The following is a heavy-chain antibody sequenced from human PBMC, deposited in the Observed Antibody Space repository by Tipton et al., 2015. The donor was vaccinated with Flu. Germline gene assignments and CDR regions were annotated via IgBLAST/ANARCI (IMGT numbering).Heavy chain of an antibody. D-gene: IGHD5-24*01. V-gene: IGHV4-59*01. J-gene: IGHJ4*01. CDR3: AASGWRDPRGAFDF. Sequence: TLSLTCTVSGGSISNYYWCWIRQPPGKGLEWIGQNYYSGSTNYNPSLKSLVTISVDTSKNQISLKLSAVTATDTALYYCAASGWRDPRGAFDFLGRGTLVIVSS. CDR2: NYYSGST. CDR1: GGSISNYY.